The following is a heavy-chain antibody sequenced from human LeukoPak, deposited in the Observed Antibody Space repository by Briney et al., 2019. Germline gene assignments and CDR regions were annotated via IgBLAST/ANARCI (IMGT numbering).Heavy chain of an antibody. D-gene: IGHD7-27*01. CDR2: INPNYGDT. J-gene: IGHJ4*02. CDR1: GYSFTGYY. CDR3: ARNWDYFDY. Sequence: GASVKVSCKASGYSFTGYYMHWVRQAPGQGLEWMGWINPNYGDTTYAQKFQGRATMARDTSISTAYMELSGLVSDDTAVYYCARNWDYFDYWGQGTLVTVSS. V-gene: IGHV1-2*02.